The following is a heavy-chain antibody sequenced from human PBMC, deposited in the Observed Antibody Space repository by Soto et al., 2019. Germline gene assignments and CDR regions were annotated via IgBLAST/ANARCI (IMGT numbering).Heavy chain of an antibody. CDR3: AGVKYSTPFYYYYGMDV. CDR1: GYTFTSYG. CDR2: ISAYNGNT. D-gene: IGHD5-18*01. J-gene: IGHJ6*02. V-gene: IGHV1-18*01. Sequence: QVQLVQSGAEVKKPGASVKVSCKASGYTFTSYGISWVRQAPGQGLEWMGWISAYNGNTNYAQKLQGRVTMTTDTSTSTAYMELRSLRSDDTAVYYFAGVKYSTPFYYYYGMDVWGQGNTVTVSS.